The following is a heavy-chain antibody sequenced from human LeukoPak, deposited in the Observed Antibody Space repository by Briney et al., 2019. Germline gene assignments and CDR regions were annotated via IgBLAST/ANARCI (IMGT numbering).Heavy chain of an antibody. Sequence: GASLRLSCAASGFTFSSYALSWVRQAPGKGLEWVSAISASGGSTYYADSVKGRFTISRDNSKNTLYLQMSSLRDEDTAVYYCAKAPAALIKGSFVYWGQGTLVTVSS. V-gene: IGHV3-23*01. J-gene: IGHJ4*02. D-gene: IGHD2-2*01. CDR2: ISASGGST. CDR1: GFTFSSYA. CDR3: AKAPAALIKGSFVY.